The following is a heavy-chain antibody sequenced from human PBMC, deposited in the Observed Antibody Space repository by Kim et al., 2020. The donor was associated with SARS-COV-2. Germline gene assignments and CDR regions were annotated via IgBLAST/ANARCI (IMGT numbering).Heavy chain of an antibody. D-gene: IGHD2-8*02. CDR3: ARHMSGPSSYDY. V-gene: IGHV4-39*01. Sequence: SETLSLTCTVSGGSISSSSYYWGWIRQPPGKGLEWIGSIYYSGSTYYNPSLKSRVTISVDTSKNQFSLKLSSVTAADTAVYYCARHMSGPSSYDYWGQGTLVTVSS. J-gene: IGHJ4*02. CDR1: GGSISSSSYY. CDR2: IYYSGST.